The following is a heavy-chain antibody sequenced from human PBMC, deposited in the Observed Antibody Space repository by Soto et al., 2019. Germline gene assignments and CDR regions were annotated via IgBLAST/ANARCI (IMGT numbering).Heavy chain of an antibody. CDR1: GFTFSSYG. Sequence: GGSLRLSCAASGFTFSSYGMHWVRQAPGKGLEWVAVIWYDGSNKYYADSVKGRFTISRDNSKNTLYLQMNSLRAEDTAVYYCARDRRDYSNFFDDRGQGTLVTVSS. CDR2: IWYDGSNK. V-gene: IGHV3-33*01. J-gene: IGHJ4*02. CDR3: ARDRRDYSNFFDD. D-gene: IGHD4-4*01.